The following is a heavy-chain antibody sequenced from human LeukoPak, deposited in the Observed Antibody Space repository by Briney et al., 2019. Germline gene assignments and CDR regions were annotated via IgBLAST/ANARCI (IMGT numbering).Heavy chain of an antibody. V-gene: IGHV4-59*01. D-gene: IGHD3-22*01. J-gene: IGHJ3*02. CDR3: ARAWDYYDSSGYYGRDAFDI. Sequence: NPSETLSLTCTVSGGSISSYYWSWIRQPPGKGLEWIGYIYYSGSTNYNPSLKSRVTISVDTSKNQFSLKLSSVTAADTAVYYCARAWDYYDSSGYYGRDAFDIWGQGTMVTVSS. CDR1: GGSISSYY. CDR2: IYYSGST.